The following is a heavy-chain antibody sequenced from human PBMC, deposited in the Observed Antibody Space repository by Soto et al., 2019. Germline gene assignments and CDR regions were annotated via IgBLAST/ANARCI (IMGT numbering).Heavy chain of an antibody. CDR2: TDYSGNT. CDR1: SDSISSYY. V-gene: IGHV4-59*08. CDR3: ARAVGDPLYYLDY. Sequence: LSLTCTVSSDSISSYYWIWIRQSPGKGLEWIGYTDYSGNTNYNPSLKSRVTISGDTSKNQFSLRLSSVTAADTAVYYCARAVGDPLYYLDYWGQGTLVTVSS. D-gene: IGHD6-19*01. J-gene: IGHJ4*02.